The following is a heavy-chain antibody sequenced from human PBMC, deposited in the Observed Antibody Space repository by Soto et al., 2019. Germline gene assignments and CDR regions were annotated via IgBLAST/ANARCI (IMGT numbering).Heavy chain of an antibody. J-gene: IGHJ3*02. CDR1: GYTFTFRY. D-gene: IGHD1-1*01. CDR3: ARSPFAGSDAFDI. Sequence: RASVKVSCKASGYTFTFRYLHWVRQAPGQALEWMGWITPFKSDTNYAQKFQDRVTITRDRSVSTAYMELSNLRSDDTAMYYCARSPFAGSDAFDIWGQGTMVTVSS. CDR2: ITPFKSDT. V-gene: IGHV1-45*02.